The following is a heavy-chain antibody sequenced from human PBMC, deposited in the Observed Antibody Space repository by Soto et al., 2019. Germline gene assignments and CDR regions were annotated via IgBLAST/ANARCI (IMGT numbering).Heavy chain of an antibody. J-gene: IGHJ4*02. V-gene: IGHV4-59*01. CDR1: GGSISSYY. Sequence: QMQLQESGPGLVKPSETLSLTCTVSGGSISSYYWSWIRQPPGKGLEGIGYINYSGSTNYNPSLKGRVTISVDTSKNQFSLKLSSVTAADTAVYCCARSDGRYWGQGALVSFSS. CDR2: INYSGST. CDR3: ARSDGRY.